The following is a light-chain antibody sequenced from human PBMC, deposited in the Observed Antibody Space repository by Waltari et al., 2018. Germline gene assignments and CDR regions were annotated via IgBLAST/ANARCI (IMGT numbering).Light chain of an antibody. CDR1: NSDVGDYNS. Sequence: QSALAQPASVSGSPGQSITISCSGTNSDVGDYNSVSWYQQFPGKAPQLLIYDVSSRPSGISNRFSGSKSGNTASLTISGIQAEDEADYYCSSYSTSTALDVFGTGTKVTVL. CDR2: DVS. CDR3: SSYSTSTALDV. J-gene: IGLJ1*01. V-gene: IGLV2-14*03.